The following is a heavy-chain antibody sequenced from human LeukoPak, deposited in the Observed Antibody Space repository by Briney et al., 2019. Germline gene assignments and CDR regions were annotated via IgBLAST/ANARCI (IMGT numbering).Heavy chain of an antibody. D-gene: IGHD1-26*01. J-gene: IGHJ4*01. CDR1: GRSISSHY. CDR2: IYYSGST. Sequence: SETLSLTCTVSGRSISSHYWSWIRQPPGKGLEWIGYIYYSGSTNYNPSLKSRVTISVDTSKNQISLKLTSVTAADTAVYYCARRLSGSYGQFDYWGQGTLVTVSS. CDR3: ARRLSGSYGQFDY. V-gene: IGHV4-59*11.